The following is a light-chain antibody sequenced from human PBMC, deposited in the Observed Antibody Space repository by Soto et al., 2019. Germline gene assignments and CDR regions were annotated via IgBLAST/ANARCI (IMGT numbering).Light chain of an antibody. CDR2: DVS. CDR3: MQGTHWPWT. CDR1: QSLVSSDGNTY. Sequence: DVVMTQSPLSLPVTLGQPASISCRSSQSLVSSDGNTYLNWFQQRPGQSPRRLIYDVSNRDSGVPDRFSGSGSGTDFTLKISRVEAEDVGFYYCMQGTHWPWTFGQGTKVEIK. V-gene: IGKV2-30*01. J-gene: IGKJ1*01.